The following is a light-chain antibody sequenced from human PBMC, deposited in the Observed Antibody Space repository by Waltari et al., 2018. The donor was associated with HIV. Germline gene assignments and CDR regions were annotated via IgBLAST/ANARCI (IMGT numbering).Light chain of an antibody. CDR3: CSYAGGPAWS. Sequence: QSALTQPASVSASPGQSIAISCTGISSDFGNYNLVSWFQHHPGKAPKLMIYEVIKRPSGVADRFSGSRSGNTASLIISGLHAEDDADYYCCSYAGGPAWSFGGGTRLTVL. V-gene: IGLV2-23*02. CDR1: SSDFGNYNL. CDR2: EVI. J-gene: IGLJ3*02.